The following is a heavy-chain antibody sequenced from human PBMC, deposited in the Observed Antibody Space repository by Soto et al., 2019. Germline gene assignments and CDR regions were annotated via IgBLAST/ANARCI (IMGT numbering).Heavy chain of an antibody. CDR3: AKRIHTVIVPVALGGLDV. J-gene: IGHJ6*02. Sequence: LRLSCAASGFTFSSYAMSWVRQAPGKGLGWVSGISGSGGNTFHADSVKGRFTISRDNSKNTLYLQMNSLRAEDTALYYCAKRIHTVIVPVALGGLDVWGQGTKVTVSS. CDR2: ISGSGGNT. CDR1: GFTFSSYA. D-gene: IGHD2-2*01. V-gene: IGHV3-23*01.